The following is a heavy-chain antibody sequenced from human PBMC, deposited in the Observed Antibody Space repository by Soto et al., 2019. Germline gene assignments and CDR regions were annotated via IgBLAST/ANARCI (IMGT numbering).Heavy chain of an antibody. CDR2: IIPIFGTA. CDR3: SRESRYCSGGSCYFLPGIDY. V-gene: IGHV1-69*12. Sequence: QVQLVQSGAEVKKPGSSVKVSCKASGGTFSSYAISWVRQAPGQGLEWMGGIIPIFGTANYAQKFQGRVTVTADESTSKAYMELSSLGSEETAVYYCSRESRYCSGGSCYFLPGIDYWGQGTLVTVSS. D-gene: IGHD2-15*01. J-gene: IGHJ4*02. CDR1: GGTFSSYA.